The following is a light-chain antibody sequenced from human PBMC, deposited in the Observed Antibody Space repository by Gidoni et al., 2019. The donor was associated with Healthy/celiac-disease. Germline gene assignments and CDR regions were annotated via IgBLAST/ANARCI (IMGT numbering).Light chain of an antibody. CDR1: QSLLHSNGYNY. CDR3: MQALQTLLT. V-gene: IGKV2-28*01. CDR2: LGS. J-gene: IGKJ4*01. Sequence: DIVMTHSPLSLPVTPGEPASISCRSSQSLLHSNGYNYLDWYLQKPGQSPQLLIYLGSHRASGVPDRFSGSGSGTDFTLKISRVEAEDVGVYYCMQALQTLLTFGGGTKVEIK.